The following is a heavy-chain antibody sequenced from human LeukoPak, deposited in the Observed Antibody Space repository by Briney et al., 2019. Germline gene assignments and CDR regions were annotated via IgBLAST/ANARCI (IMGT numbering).Heavy chain of an antibody. CDR1: GYTFTSYD. CDR3: ARDRAVVVAATDY. Sequence: GASVKVSCKASGYTFTSYDINWVRQATGQGLEWMGWMNPNSGNTGYAQKFQGRVTMTRNTSISTAYMELRSLRPDDTAVYYCARDRAVVVAATDYWGQGTLVTVSS. D-gene: IGHD2-15*01. CDR2: MNPNSGNT. J-gene: IGHJ4*02. V-gene: IGHV1-8*01.